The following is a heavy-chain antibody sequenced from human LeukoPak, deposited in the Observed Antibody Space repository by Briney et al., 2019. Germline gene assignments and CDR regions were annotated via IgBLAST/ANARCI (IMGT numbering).Heavy chain of an antibody. CDR3: AKGGYYAILTGYFVEEVDV. CDR2: ISYDGGKT. D-gene: IGHD3-9*01. Sequence: SGGSLRLSCAASGFTFNTYAMHWVRQAPGKGLEWVAVISYDGGKTYYADSVKGRLTISRDNSKNTLYLQMNSLRPEDTAVYYCAKGGYYAILTGYFVEEVDVWGQGTTVTVSS. J-gene: IGHJ6*02. V-gene: IGHV3-30-3*01. CDR1: GFTFNTYA.